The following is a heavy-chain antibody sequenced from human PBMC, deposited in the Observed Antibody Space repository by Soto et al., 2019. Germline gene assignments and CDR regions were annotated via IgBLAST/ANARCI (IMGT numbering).Heavy chain of an antibody. CDR1: GFTFSDYY. J-gene: IGHJ4*02. D-gene: IGHD3-9*01. V-gene: IGHV3-11*01. Sequence: GGSLRLSCAASGFTFSDYYMSWIRQAPGKGLEWVSYISSSGSTIYYADSVKGRFTISRDNAKNSLYLQMNSLRAEDTAVYYCVPFDWPNYYFDYWGQGTLVTVSS. CDR3: VPFDWPNYYFDY. CDR2: ISSSGSTI.